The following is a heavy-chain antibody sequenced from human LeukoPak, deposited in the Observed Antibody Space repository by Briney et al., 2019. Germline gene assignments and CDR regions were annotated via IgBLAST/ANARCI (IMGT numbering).Heavy chain of an antibody. D-gene: IGHD4-17*01. CDR3: ARGGDTAYYFDY. V-gene: IGHV4-34*01. J-gene: IGHJ4*02. CDR1: GGSFSGYY. Sequence: SETLSLTCAVYGGSFSGYYWSWIRQPPGKGLEWIGEINHSGSTNYNPSLKSRVTISVDTSNNQFFLKLSSVTAADTAVYYCARGGDTAYYFDYWGQGTLVTVSS. CDR2: INHSGST.